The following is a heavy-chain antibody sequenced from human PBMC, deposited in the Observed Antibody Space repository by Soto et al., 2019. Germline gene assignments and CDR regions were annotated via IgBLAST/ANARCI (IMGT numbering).Heavy chain of an antibody. J-gene: IGHJ5*02. CDR2: IYYSGST. V-gene: IGHV4-30-4*01. CDR1: GGSISSGDYY. CDR3: ARDQLPSYSSKNWFDP. Sequence: PSETLSLTCTVSGGSISSGDYYWSWIRQPPGKGLEWIGYIYYSGSTYYNPSLKSRVTISVDTSKNQFSLKLSSVTAADTAVYYCARDQLPSYSSKNWFDPWGQGTLVTVSS. D-gene: IGHD6-13*01.